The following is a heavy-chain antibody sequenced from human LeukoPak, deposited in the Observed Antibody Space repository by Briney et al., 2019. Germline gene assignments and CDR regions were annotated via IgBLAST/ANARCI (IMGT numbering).Heavy chain of an antibody. Sequence: GGSLRLSCAASGFTFSSYAMHWVRQAPGKGLEYVSAISSNGGSTYYANSVKGRFTISRDNSKNTLYLQMGSLRAEDMAVYYCARVGYDILSGYYDYWGQGTLVAVSS. J-gene: IGHJ4*02. CDR1: GFTFSSYA. D-gene: IGHD3-9*01. V-gene: IGHV3-64*01. CDR2: ISSNGGST. CDR3: ARVGYDILSGYYDY.